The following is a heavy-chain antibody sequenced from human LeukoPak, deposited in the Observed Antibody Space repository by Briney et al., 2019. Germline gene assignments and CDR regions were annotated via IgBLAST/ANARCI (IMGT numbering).Heavy chain of an antibody. J-gene: IGHJ4*02. CDR2: LTDSGGTT. Sequence: GGSLRLSCVASGFTFSSYAMGWVRQAPGKRPEWVSSLTDSGGTTYYVDSVKGRFTISRDNSKNTLYLQMNSLRAEDTAVYYCARAKLELLVSYYFDYWGQGTLVTVSS. CDR1: GFTFSSYA. V-gene: IGHV3-23*01. CDR3: ARAKLELLVSYYFDY. D-gene: IGHD1-7*01.